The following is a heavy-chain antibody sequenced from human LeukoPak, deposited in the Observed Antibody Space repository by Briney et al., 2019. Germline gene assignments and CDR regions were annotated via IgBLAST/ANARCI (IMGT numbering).Heavy chain of an antibody. CDR3: ARRPSYDFWSGYYGVDGLDI. CDR1: GYSFVSHW. Sequence: GESLKISCKASGYSFVSHWIVWVRQMPGKGLEWLGIIFPGDSDTRYSPSFQGQVTISADKSINTAYLQWNSLRASDTAMYYCARRPSYDFWSGYYGVDGLDIWGQGTMVTVSS. V-gene: IGHV5-51*01. J-gene: IGHJ3*02. D-gene: IGHD3-3*01. CDR2: IFPGDSDT.